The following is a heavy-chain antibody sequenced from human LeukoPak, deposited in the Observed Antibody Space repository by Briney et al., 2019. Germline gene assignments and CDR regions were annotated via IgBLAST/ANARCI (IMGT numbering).Heavy chain of an antibody. D-gene: IGHD3-22*01. CDR2: IIPILGIA. Sequence: SVKVSCKASGGTFSSYAISWVRQAPGQGLEWMGRIIPILGIANYAQKFQGRVTITADESTSTAYMELSSLRSEDTAVYYCARDSYDSSPFDYWGQGTLVTVSS. V-gene: IGHV1-69*04. CDR3: ARDSYDSSPFDY. J-gene: IGHJ4*02. CDR1: GGTFSSYA.